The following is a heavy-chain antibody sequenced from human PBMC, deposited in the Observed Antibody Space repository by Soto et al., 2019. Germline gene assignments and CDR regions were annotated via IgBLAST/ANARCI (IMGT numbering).Heavy chain of an antibody. D-gene: IGHD6-13*01. CDR3: AKVSSSWYSFDY. Sequence: EVPLVESGGGLVQPGRSLRLSCAASGFTFDDYAMHWVRQAPGKGLEWVSGISWNSGSIGYADSVKGRFTISRDNAKNSLYLQMNSLRAEDTALYYCAKVSSSWYSFDYWGQGTLVTVSS. V-gene: IGHV3-9*01. J-gene: IGHJ4*02. CDR1: GFTFDDYA. CDR2: ISWNSGSI.